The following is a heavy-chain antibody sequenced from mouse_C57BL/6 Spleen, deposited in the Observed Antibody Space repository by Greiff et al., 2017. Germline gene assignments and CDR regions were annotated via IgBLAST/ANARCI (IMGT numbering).Heavy chain of an antibody. Sequence: EVQLQESGPGLVKPSQSLSLTCSVTGYSITSGYYWNWIRQFPGNKLEWMGYISYDGSNNYNPSLKNRISITRDTSKNQFFLKLNSVTTEDTATYYCARVRSNSPFDYWGQGTTLTVSS. V-gene: IGHV3-6*01. J-gene: IGHJ2*01. CDR1: GYSITSGYY. D-gene: IGHD2-5*01. CDR2: ISYDGSN. CDR3: ARVRSNSPFDY.